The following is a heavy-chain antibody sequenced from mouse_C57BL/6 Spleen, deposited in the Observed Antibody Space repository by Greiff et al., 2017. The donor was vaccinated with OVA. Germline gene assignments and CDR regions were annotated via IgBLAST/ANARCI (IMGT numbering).Heavy chain of an antibody. CDR2: IDPNSGGT. V-gene: IGHV1-72*01. D-gene: IGHD1-1*01. J-gene: IGHJ4*01. CDR3: ARGAGDYGSSYAMDY. CDR1: GYTFTSYW. Sequence: QVQLKQPGAELVKPGASVKLSCKASGYTFTSYWMHWVKQRPGRGLEWIGRIDPNSGGTKYNEKFKSKATLTVDKPSSTAYMQLSSLTSEDSAVYYCARGAGDYGSSYAMDYWGQGTSVTVSS.